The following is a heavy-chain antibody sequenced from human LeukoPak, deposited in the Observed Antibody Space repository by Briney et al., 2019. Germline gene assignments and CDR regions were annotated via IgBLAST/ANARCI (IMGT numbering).Heavy chain of an antibody. D-gene: IGHD3-16*02. J-gene: IGHJ5*02. CDR3: ARDPGTVIAENWFDP. V-gene: IGHV4-4*07. Sequence: SETLSLTCTVSGGSISSYYWCWIRKPARKGLEWIGRIYTSGSTNHNPSLKSRVTMSVDTSKNQFSLKQSSVTAADTAVYYCARDPGTVIAENWFDPWGQGTLVTVSS. CDR1: GGSISSYY. CDR2: IYTSGST.